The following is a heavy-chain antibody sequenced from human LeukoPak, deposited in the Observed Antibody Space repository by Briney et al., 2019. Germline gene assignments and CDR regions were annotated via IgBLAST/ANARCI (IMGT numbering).Heavy chain of an antibody. J-gene: IGHJ5*02. CDR3: TRPKVAATPGWSDP. CDR2: IRSKAYGGTT. V-gene: IGHV3-49*03. Sequence: PGRSLRLSCTASGFTFGDYAMSWFRQAPGKGLEWVGFIRSKAYGGTTEYAASVKGRFTISRDDSKSIAYLQMNSLKTEDTAVYYCTRPKVAATPGWSDPWGQGTLVTVPS. D-gene: IGHD2-15*01. CDR1: GFTFGDYA.